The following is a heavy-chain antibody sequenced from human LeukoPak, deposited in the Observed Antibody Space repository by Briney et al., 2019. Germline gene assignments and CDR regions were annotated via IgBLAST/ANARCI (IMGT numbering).Heavy chain of an antibody. J-gene: IGHJ4*02. CDR1: GGSISSSSYY. Sequence: SETLSLTCTVSGGSISSSSYYWGWIRQPPGKGLEWIGYIYYSGSTNYNPSLKSRVTISVDTSKNQFSLKLSSVTAADTAVYYCARARLWFGEFNFDYWGQGTLVTVSS. D-gene: IGHD3-10*01. CDR3: ARARLWFGEFNFDY. CDR2: IYYSGST. V-gene: IGHV4-61*05.